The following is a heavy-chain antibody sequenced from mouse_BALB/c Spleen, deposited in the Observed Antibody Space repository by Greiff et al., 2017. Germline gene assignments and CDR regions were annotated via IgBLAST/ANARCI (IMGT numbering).Heavy chain of an antibody. J-gene: IGHJ3*01. Sequence: VQLQQSGPGLVAPSQSLSITCTVSGFSLTGYGVNWVRQPPGKGLEWLGMIWGDGSTDYNSALKSRLSISKDNSKSQVFLKMNSLQTDDTARYYCARDWGSTMITTGLAYWGQGTLVTVSA. V-gene: IGHV2-6-7*01. CDR3: ARDWGSTMITTGLAY. D-gene: IGHD2-4*01. CDR2: IWGDGST. CDR1: GFSLTGYG.